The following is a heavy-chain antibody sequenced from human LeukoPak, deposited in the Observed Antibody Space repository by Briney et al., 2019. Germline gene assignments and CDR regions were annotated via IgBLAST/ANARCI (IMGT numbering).Heavy chain of an antibody. V-gene: IGHV4-38-2*02. J-gene: IGHJ5*02. D-gene: IGHD6-6*01. Sequence: PSETLSLTCSVSGYSFSSDSFWGWIRQPPGKGLEWVGTIHEGGRTFYHSSLKSRVTISIDTYKNPFSLEVNSVTAADTAVYYCARAARPTNTWFAPWGQGTLVTVSS. CDR2: IHEGGRT. CDR1: GYSFSSDSF. CDR3: ARAARPTNTWFAP.